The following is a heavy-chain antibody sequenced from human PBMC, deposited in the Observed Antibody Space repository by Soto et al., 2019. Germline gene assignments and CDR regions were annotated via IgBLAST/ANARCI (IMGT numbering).Heavy chain of an antibody. CDR3: AEDVVVGATPGLGDYYYYYGMDV. D-gene: IGHD1-26*01. CDR2: ISYDGSNK. CDR1: GFTFSSYG. J-gene: IGHJ6*02. Sequence: QVQLVESGGGVVQPGRSLRLSCAASGFTFSSYGMHWVRQAPGKGLEWVAVISYDGSNKYYADSVKGRFTISRDNSKNTLYLQMNSLRAEDTAVYYCAEDVVVGATPGLGDYYYYYGMDVWGQGTTVTVSS. V-gene: IGHV3-30*18.